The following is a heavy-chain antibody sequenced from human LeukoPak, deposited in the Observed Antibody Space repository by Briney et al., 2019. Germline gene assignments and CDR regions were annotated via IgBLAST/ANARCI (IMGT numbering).Heavy chain of an antibody. Sequence: TGGSLRLSCAASGFTFSSYAMSWARQAPGKGLEWVSAISGSGGSTYYADSVKGRFTISRDNSKNTLYLQMNSLRAEDTAVYYCAKDSYYDFWSGHLFDYWGQGTLVTVSS. V-gene: IGHV3-23*01. CDR1: GFTFSSYA. J-gene: IGHJ4*02. CDR2: ISGSGGST. CDR3: AKDSYYDFWSGHLFDY. D-gene: IGHD3-3*01.